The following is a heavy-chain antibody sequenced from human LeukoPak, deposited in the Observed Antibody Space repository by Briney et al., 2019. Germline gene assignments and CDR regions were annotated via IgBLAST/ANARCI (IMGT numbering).Heavy chain of an antibody. V-gene: IGHV3-48*03. CDR2: IRSSGSTI. CDR3: ARGDGYNSYYFDY. CDR1: GFTFSSYE. D-gene: IGHD5-24*01. J-gene: IGHJ4*02. Sequence: GRSMRLSCAAYGFTFSSYEMNWVRQAPGKELEWVSYIRSSGSTIYYADSVKGRFTISRANGKQSLYLQMNGLRAEDTAIYYCARGDGYNSYYFDYWGQGTLVTVSS.